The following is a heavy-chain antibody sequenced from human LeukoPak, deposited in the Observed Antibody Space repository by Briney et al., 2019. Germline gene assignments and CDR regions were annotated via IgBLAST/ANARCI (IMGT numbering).Heavy chain of an antibody. CDR2: ISGTGGRT. CDR1: GFTFSNYA. J-gene: IGHJ6*02. D-gene: IGHD3-16*01. V-gene: IGHV3-23*01. CDR3: AKGLHGGVGYGVDV. Sequence: GGSLRLSCTASGFTFSNYAMTWVRQAPGKGLEWVSSISGTGGRTYSADSVKGRFTISRDNSKNTLYLQMKNLRVEHTAVYYCAKGLHGGVGYGVDVWGQGTTVSVSS.